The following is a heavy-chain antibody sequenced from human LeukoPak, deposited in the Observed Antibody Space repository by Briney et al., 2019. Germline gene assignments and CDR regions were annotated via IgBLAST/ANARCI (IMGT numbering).Heavy chain of an antibody. D-gene: IGHD3-9*01. CDR3: AGRYFDWFGFDP. Sequence: SETLTLTCTDSGGSISSYYWSWIRQPPGKRLEWIGYIYTSGSTNYNPSLMSRVTISVDTSKNQFSLKLSSVTAADTAVYYCAGRYFDWFGFDPWGQGTLVTVSS. CDR1: GGSISSYY. V-gene: IGHV4-4*09. CDR2: IYTSGST. J-gene: IGHJ5*02.